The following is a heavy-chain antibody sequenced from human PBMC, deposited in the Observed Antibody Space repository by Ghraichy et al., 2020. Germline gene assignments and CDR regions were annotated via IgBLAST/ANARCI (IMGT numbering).Heavy chain of an antibody. CDR1: GGSVSGGNYY. Sequence: SETLSLTCSVSGGSVSGGNYYFSWIRQPPGKGLEWIGYIFYSGHTNYNPSLKSRVTISVDTSGNQFSLKLSSVTAADTAVYYCATEAYGDFPFGNWGQGTLVTVSS. D-gene: IGHD4-17*01. CDR2: IFYSGHT. CDR3: ATEAYGDFPFGN. V-gene: IGHV4-61*01. J-gene: IGHJ4*02.